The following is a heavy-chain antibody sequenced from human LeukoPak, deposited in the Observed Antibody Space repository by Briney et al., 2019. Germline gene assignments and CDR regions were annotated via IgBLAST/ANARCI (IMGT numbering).Heavy chain of an antibody. D-gene: IGHD2-15*01. CDR2: IKKDGSEK. V-gene: IGHV3-7*03. CDR3: AREGVHCSGRSCLKAY. CDR1: GFTFSTYW. J-gene: IGHJ4*02. Sequence: GRSLRLSCAAAGFTFSTYWMRWVRQAQGKGREWVANIKKDGSEKYYMDSVKGRFTLSRDNAENSLYLQMNSLRAEDTAVYYCAREGVHCSGRSCLKAYWGQGTQVTVPS.